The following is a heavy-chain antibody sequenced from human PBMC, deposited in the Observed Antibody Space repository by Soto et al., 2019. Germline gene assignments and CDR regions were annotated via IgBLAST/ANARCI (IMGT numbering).Heavy chain of an antibody. Sequence: EVQLVESGGGLVQPGGSLRLSCAASGFTFSSYEMDWVRQAPGKGLEWVAYINSGGSSIYYGDSVKGRFTISRDNAKNSLYLQMNSLRAEDTAVYYCAKVDHILTGYYRGAFDIWGQGTMVTVSS. V-gene: IGHV3-48*03. CDR1: GFTFSSYE. CDR2: INSGGSSI. CDR3: AKVDHILTGYYRGAFDI. D-gene: IGHD3-9*01. J-gene: IGHJ3*02.